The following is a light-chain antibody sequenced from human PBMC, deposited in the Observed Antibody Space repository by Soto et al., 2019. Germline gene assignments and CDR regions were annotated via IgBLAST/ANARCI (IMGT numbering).Light chain of an antibody. J-gene: IGKJ2*02. CDR1: QDIKNY. Sequence: IQMTQSPSSLSASVGDRITITCQASQDIKNYVIWYQHKPGKAPKLLIYDAASLGTGVSSMFSGSGSGTHFTLAISSLQPEDIATYYCQQFDSVPCTFCQGTKLEIK. V-gene: IGKV1-33*01. CDR2: DAA. CDR3: QQFDSVPCT.